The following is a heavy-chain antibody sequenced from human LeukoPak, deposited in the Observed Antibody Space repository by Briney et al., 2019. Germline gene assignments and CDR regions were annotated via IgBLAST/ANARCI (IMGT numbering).Heavy chain of an antibody. D-gene: IGHD6-13*01. V-gene: IGHV3-33*01. CDR1: GFTFSSFG. CDR3: VRGVGVSRFNYLDS. Sequence: PGXTLRLSCAASGFTFSSFGMHWVRQAPGKGLEWVADIWYDASNKYYADSVKGRFTISRDNSKNTLYMQMNSLRDDDTAVYYCVRGVGVSRFNYLDSWGQGTXVXVSS. J-gene: IGHJ4*02. CDR2: IWYDASNK.